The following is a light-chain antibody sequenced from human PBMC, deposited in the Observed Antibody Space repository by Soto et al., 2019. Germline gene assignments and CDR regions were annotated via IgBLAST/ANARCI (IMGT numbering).Light chain of an antibody. Sequence: QSALTQTASVSGSPGQSITISCHGTSSDVGSYNIVSWYQQHPGKAPKLMIYEGSKRPSGVSNRFSGSKSGNTASLTIAELQAEDEADYYCCSYAGSSTYVFGTGSKVTVL. CDR2: EGS. V-gene: IGLV2-23*01. CDR3: CSYAGSSTYV. J-gene: IGLJ1*01. CDR1: SSDVGSYNI.